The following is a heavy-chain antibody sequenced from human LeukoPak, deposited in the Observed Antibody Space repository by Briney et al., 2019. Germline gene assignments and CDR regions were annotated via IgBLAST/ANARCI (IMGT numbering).Heavy chain of an antibody. CDR1: GGSFSGYY. D-gene: IGHD4-17*01. V-gene: IGHV4-34*01. J-gene: IGHJ4*02. Sequence: PSETLSLTCAVYGGSFSGYYWSWIRQPPGKGLEWIGEINHSGSTNYNPSPKSRVTISVDTSKNQFSLKLSSVTAADTAVYYCARGPVTTGTLDYWGQGTLVTVSS. CDR2: INHSGST. CDR3: ARGPVTTGTLDY.